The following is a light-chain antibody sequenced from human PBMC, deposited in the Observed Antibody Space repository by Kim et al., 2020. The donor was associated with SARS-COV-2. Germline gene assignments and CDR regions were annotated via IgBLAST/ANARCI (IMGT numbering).Light chain of an antibody. Sequence: SASIGDRVTIPCRASQDIRNDLGWYQQKPGKAPEPLIYAASSLQSGVPSRFAGSGSGTDFTLTIRSLQPEYFATYYCLQDYNYPYTFGQGTKLEI. V-gene: IGKV1-6*01. CDR2: AAS. J-gene: IGKJ2*01. CDR3: LQDYNYPYT. CDR1: QDIRND.